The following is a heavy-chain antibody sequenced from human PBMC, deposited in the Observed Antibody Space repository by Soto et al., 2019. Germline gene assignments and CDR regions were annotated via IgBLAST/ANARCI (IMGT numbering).Heavy chain of an antibody. CDR1: STPIPSYY. J-gene: IGHJ4*02. CDR3: ARDNGYSYGYTLDH. Sequence: SDTLSLTCTVTSTPIPSYYWSWIRQPPCKGLEWIGYIYYSGSTNYNPSLKSRVTISVDTSKNQFSLKLSSVTAADTAVYYCARDNGYSYGYTLDHWGQGTLVTVS. D-gene: IGHD5-18*01. V-gene: IGHV4-59*01. CDR2: IYYSGST.